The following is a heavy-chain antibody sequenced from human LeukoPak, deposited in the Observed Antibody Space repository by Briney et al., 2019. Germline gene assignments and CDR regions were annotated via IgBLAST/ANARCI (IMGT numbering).Heavy chain of an antibody. CDR2: ISNSGGST. Sequence: GGSLRLSCSASGFTFSNYAMNWVRQTPGKGLEWVLGISNSGGSTYYADSVKGRFTISRDNSKNTLYLQMNSLRAEDTAVYYCARDQLSCSGGTCYSSWGQGALVTVSS. CDR1: GFTFSNYA. J-gene: IGHJ5*02. D-gene: IGHD2-15*01. V-gene: IGHV3-23*01. CDR3: ARDQLSCSGGTCYSS.